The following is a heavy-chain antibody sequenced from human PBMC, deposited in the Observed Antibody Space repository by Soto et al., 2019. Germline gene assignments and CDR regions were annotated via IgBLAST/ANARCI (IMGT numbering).Heavy chain of an antibody. D-gene: IGHD6-19*01. V-gene: IGHV1-2*02. CDR2: INPNSGGT. CDR3: ASRIAVAGGDWFDP. CDR1: GYPFTGYY. J-gene: IGHJ5*02. Sequence: GSVKVSFKASGYPFTGYYMHLVRQAPGQGLEWMGWINPNSGGTNYAQRFQGRVTMPRDTSISTAYMDLSRLRSDDTAVYYCASRIAVAGGDWFDPWGQGTLVTVSS.